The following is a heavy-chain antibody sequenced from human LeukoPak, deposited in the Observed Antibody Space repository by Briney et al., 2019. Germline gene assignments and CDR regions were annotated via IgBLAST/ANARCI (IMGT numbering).Heavy chain of an antibody. J-gene: IGHJ1*01. Sequence: SETLSLTCAGYGGSFSGYYWSWIRQPPGKGLEWIGEINHSGSTNYNPSLKSRVTISVDTSKNQFSLKLSSVTAADTAVYDCARVGDSSGYYYGITEYFQHWGQGTLVTVSS. CDR3: ARVGDSSGYYYGITEYFQH. D-gene: IGHD3-22*01. CDR2: INHSGST. CDR1: GGSFSGYY. V-gene: IGHV4-34*01.